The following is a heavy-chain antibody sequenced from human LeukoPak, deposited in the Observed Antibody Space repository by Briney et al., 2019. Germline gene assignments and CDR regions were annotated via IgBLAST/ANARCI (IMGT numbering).Heavy chain of an antibody. CDR3: ARRRRGFLWFGELFDY. D-gene: IGHD3-10*01. CDR1: GYSISSGYY. CDR2: IYHSGST. V-gene: IGHV4-38-2*02. J-gene: IGHJ4*02. Sequence: SETLSLTCTVSGYSISSGYYWGWIRQPPGKGLEWIGSIYHSGSTYYNPSLKSRVTISVDASKNQFSLKLSSVTAADTAVYYCARRRRGFLWFGELFDYWGQGTLVTVSS.